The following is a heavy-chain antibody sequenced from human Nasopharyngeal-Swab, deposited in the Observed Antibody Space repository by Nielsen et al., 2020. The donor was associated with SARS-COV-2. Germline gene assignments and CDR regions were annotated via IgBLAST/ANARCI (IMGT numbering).Heavy chain of an antibody. D-gene: IGHD4-17*01. J-gene: IGHJ4*02. V-gene: IGHV3-23*01. CDR2: ISRTYST. CDR3: ARDGDDYGDYYFDY. CDR1: GFTFSSYA. Sequence: GEFLKISCVASGFTFSSYAMNWVRQAPGKGLEWVSAISRTYSTYYADSVRGRFTVSRDNSKNTLYLQMNSLRVEDTAVYYCARDGDDYGDYYFDYWGQGTLVTGSS.